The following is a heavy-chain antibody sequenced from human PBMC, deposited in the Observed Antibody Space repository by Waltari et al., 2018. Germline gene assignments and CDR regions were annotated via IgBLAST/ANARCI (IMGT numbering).Heavy chain of an antibody. Sequence: QVQLVQSGAEVKKPGASVKVSCKASGYTFTGYYMHWVRQAPGHGLEWMVRINPNSGGTNYAQKLQGRVTMTRDTSISTAYMELSRLRSDDTAVYYCAREHYDFWSGYPSDAFDIWGQGTMVTVSS. CDR3: AREHYDFWSGYPSDAFDI. CDR1: GYTFTGYY. D-gene: IGHD3-3*01. CDR2: INPNSGGT. J-gene: IGHJ3*02. V-gene: IGHV1-2*06.